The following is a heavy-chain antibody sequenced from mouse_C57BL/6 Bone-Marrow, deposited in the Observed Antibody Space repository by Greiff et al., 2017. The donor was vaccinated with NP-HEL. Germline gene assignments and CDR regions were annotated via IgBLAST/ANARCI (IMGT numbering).Heavy chain of an antibody. CDR1: GFTFSDYY. Sequence: DVKLVESEGGLVQPGSSMKLSCTASGFTFSDYYMAWVRQVPEKGLEWVANINYDGSSTYYLDSLKSRFIISRDNAKNILYLQMSSLKSEDTATYYCARDYYAYFDYWGQGTTLTVSS. J-gene: IGHJ2*01. CDR2: INYDGSST. CDR3: ARDYYAYFDY. V-gene: IGHV5-16*01. D-gene: IGHD1-1*01.